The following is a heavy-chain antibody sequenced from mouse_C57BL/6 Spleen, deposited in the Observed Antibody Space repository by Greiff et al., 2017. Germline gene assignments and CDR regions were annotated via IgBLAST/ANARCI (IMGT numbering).Heavy chain of an antibody. J-gene: IGHJ2*01. CDR2: ISDGGSYT. CDR1: GFTFSSYA. D-gene: IGHD4-1*01. Sequence: DVHLVESGGGLVKPGGSLKLSCAASGFTFSSYAMSWVRQTPEKRLEWVATISDGGSYTYYPDNVKGRFTISRDNAKNNLYLQMSHLKSEDTAMYYCARGGTGTYYFDYWGQGTTLTVSS. V-gene: IGHV5-4*01. CDR3: ARGGTGTYYFDY.